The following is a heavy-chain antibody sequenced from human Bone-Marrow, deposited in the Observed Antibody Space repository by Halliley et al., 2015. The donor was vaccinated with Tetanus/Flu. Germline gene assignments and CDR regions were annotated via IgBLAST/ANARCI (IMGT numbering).Heavy chain of an antibody. V-gene: IGHV4-59*01. J-gene: IGHJ6*02. CDR1: GDSISSYY. Sequence: TLSLTCTVPGDSISSYYWSWIRQPPGKGLEWIGYIYYSGSTNYNPSLKSRVTISVDTSKNQFSLKLSSVTAADTAVYYCARVSCSSNTCYYEMDVWGQGTTVTVSS. CDR2: IYYSGST. D-gene: IGHD2-2*01. CDR3: ARVSCSSNTCYYEMDV.